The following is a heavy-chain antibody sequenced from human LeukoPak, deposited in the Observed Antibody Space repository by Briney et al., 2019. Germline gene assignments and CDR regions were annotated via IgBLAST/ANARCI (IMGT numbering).Heavy chain of an antibody. CDR2: ISSSGAST. J-gene: IGHJ4*02. CDR1: GFTFGTYA. V-gene: IGHV3-23*01. D-gene: IGHD6-13*01. Sequence: GGSLRLSCAASGFTFGTYAMTWVRQAPGKGLEWVSVISSSGASTNYADSVKGRFIISRDNSKNTLYLQMNSLRAEDTAVYYCAKNHYSSSRDYFDYWGQGTLVTVSS. CDR3: AKNHYSSSRDYFDY.